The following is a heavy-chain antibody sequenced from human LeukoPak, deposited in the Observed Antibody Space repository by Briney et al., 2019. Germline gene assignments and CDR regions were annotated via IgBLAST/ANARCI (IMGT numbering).Heavy chain of an antibody. J-gene: IGHJ3*02. CDR1: GFTFSSYS. V-gene: IGHV3-21*01. Sequence: GGSLRLSCAASGFTFSSYSMNWVRQAPGKGLEWVSSISSSSSYIYYADSVKGRFTISRDNAKNSLYLQMNSLRAEGTAVYYCARARGYSGYDRIWIDAFDIWGQGTMVTVSS. CDR2: ISSSSSYI. D-gene: IGHD5-12*01. CDR3: ARARGYSGYDRIWIDAFDI.